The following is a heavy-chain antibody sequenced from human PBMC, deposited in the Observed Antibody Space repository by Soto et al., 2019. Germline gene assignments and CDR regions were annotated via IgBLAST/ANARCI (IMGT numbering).Heavy chain of an antibody. D-gene: IGHD6-25*01. Sequence: SETLSLTCTVSGGSITSSSHFWGWVRQPPGKGLEWIGTFYFTGNTYYTPSLKSRLTMSIDTSKNEFSLRLNSVTAADTAVYYCAGQTFTIAAASYGRSNWFDPWGPGTLVTVSS. CDR3: AGQTFTIAAASYGRSNWFDP. J-gene: IGHJ5*02. CDR2: FYFTGNT. CDR1: GGSITSSSHF. V-gene: IGHV4-39*01.